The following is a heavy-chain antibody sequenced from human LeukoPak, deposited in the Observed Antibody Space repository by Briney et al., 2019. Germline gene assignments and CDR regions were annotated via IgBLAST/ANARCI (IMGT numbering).Heavy chain of an antibody. V-gene: IGHV5-10-1*01. CDR3: ARLDYDILTGYGNIDY. Sequence: HGESLQISCKGSRYSFTSYWINWVRQMPGKGLEWMGRIDPSDSYTNYSPSFQGHVTISADKSISTAYLQWSSLKASDTAMYYCARLDYDILTGYGNIDYWGQGTLVTVSS. D-gene: IGHD3-9*01. CDR1: RYSFTSYW. J-gene: IGHJ4*02. CDR2: IDPSDSYT.